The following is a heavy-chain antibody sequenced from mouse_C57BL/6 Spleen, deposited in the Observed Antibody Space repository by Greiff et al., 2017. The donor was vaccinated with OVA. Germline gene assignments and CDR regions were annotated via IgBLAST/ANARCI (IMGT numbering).Heavy chain of an antibody. D-gene: IGHD1-1*01. CDR3: ARDYYGSSYVSAMDY. Sequence: QVHVKQPGTELVKPGASVKLSCKASGYTFTSYWMHWVKQRPGQGLEWIGNINPSNGGTNYNEKFKSKATLTVDKSSSTAYMQLSSLTSEDSAVYYCARDYYGSSYVSAMDYWGQGTSVTVSS. CDR2: INPSNGGT. V-gene: IGHV1-53*01. CDR1: GYTFTSYW. J-gene: IGHJ4*01.